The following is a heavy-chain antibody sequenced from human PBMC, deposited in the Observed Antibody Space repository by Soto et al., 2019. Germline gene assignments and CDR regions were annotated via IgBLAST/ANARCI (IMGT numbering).Heavy chain of an antibody. V-gene: IGHV1-2*02. CDR2: INPNRGGT. CDR1: GYTFTGYY. Sequence: QVQLVQSGAEVKKPGASVKVSCKASGYTFTGYYMHWVRQAPGQGLEWMGWINPNRGGTNYAQKFQGRVNMTRDTSISTAYMELSRLRSDDTAVYYCAREIAAAGTGWFDPWGQGTLVTVSS. D-gene: IGHD6-13*01. CDR3: AREIAAAGTGWFDP. J-gene: IGHJ5*02.